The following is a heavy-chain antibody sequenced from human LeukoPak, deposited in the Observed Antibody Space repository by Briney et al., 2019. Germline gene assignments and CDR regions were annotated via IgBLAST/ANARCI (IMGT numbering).Heavy chain of an antibody. CDR3: ARRAVAGQFDY. J-gene: IGHJ4*02. CDR2: IGTAGDP. CDR1: GFTFSSYD. D-gene: IGHD6-19*01. V-gene: IGHV3-13*05. Sequence: GGSLRLSCAASGFTFSSYDMHWVRQATGKGLEWVSAIGTAGDPYYQGSVKGRFTISRENAENSLYLQMNSLRAGDTAVYYCARRAVAGQFDYWGQGKLVTVSS.